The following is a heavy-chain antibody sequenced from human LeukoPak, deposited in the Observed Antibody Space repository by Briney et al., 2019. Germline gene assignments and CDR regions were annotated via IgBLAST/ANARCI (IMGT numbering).Heavy chain of an antibody. CDR3: VRDRGRGYDYNSGDFDC. D-gene: IGHD6-19*01. CDR2: INPKTGGT. Sequence: VSVKVSYNASGYSFAAYHTHWVRQVRRHGLEWMGAINPKTGGTNYAQNLQDRVTVTRDPSISAAYMELSSLRSDDTAVYYCVRDRGRGYDYNSGDFDCWGQGTLVTVSS. V-gene: IGHV1-2*02. J-gene: IGHJ4*02. CDR1: GYSFAAYH.